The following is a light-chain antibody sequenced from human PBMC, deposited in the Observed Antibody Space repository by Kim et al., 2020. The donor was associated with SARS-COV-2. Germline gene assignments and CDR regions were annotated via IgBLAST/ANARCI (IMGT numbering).Light chain of an antibody. CDR2: EVN. Sequence: ASVSGSPGHSITTSSTGASRDVVSWYQHHPGEAPKHIIFEVNKRPSQISNRFSGSKSGNTASLTISGLQAEDEANYYCCSYEGTVVFGGGTQLTVL. CDR3: CSYEGTVV. V-gene: IGLV2-23*02. CDR1: SRDVV. J-gene: IGLJ2*01.